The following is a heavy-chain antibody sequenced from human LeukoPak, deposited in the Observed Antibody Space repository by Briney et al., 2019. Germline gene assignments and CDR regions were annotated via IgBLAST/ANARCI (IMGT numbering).Heavy chain of an antibody. CDR1: GGSISSYY. J-gene: IGHJ4*02. Sequence: SETLSLTCTVSGGSISSYYWSWIRQPPGKGLEWIGYIYYSGSTNYNPSLKSRVTISVDTSKNQFSLKLSSVTAADTAVYYCARLGSFDYYDSSSYYYDWGQGTLVTVPS. CDR3: ARLGSFDYYDSSSYYYD. V-gene: IGHV4-59*08. D-gene: IGHD3-22*01. CDR2: IYYSGST.